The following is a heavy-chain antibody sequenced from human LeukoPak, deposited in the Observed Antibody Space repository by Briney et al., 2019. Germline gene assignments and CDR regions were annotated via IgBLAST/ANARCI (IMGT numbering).Heavy chain of an antibody. CDR1: GGSISSGSYY. V-gene: IGHV4-61*02. D-gene: IGHD1-26*01. Sequence: SETLSLTCTVSGGSISSGSYYWSWIRQPAGKGLEWIGRFYTSGSTNYNPSLKSRVTISVDTSKNQFSLKLNSVTAADTAVYYCARDRGSYRFDYWGQGTLVTVSS. CDR3: ARDRGSYRFDY. CDR2: FYTSGST. J-gene: IGHJ4*02.